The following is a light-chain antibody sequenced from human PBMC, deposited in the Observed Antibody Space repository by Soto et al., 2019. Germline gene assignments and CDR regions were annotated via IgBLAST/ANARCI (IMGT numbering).Light chain of an antibody. V-gene: IGLV2-8*01. CDR1: SSDIGGYDF. J-gene: IGLJ2*01. CDR2: EVT. Sequence: QSALTQPPSASGSPGQSVTISCTGSSSDIGGYDFVSWYQQHPGKAPKLVIYEVTKRPSGVPVRFSGSRSGNTASLTVSGLQAEDEADYYCCSYAGSKGVFGGGTKLTVL. CDR3: CSYAGSKGV.